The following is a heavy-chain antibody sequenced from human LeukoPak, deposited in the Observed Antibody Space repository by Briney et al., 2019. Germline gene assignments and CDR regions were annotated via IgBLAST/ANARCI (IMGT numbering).Heavy chain of an antibody. J-gene: IGHJ3*02. D-gene: IGHD1/OR15-1a*01. Sequence: GGSLRLSCAASGFTFSSYGMHWVRQAPGKGLEWVAVISYDGSNKYYADSVKGRFTISRDNSKNTLYLQVNSLRAEDTAVYYCAKDRGYAGTDAFDIWGQGTMVTVSS. CDR1: GFTFSSYG. CDR3: AKDRGYAGTDAFDI. CDR2: ISYDGSNK. V-gene: IGHV3-30*18.